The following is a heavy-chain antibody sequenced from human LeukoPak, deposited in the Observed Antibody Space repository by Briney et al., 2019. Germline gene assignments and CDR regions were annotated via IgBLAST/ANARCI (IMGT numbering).Heavy chain of an antibody. Sequence: GASVKVSCKVSGYTLTELSMHWVRQAPGKGLEWMGGFDPGDGETIYAQKFQGRVTMTEDASTDTAYMELSSLRSEDTAVYYCATSSSTSHLAFDIWGQGTMVTVSS. CDR3: ATSSSTSHLAFDI. CDR2: FDPGDGET. J-gene: IGHJ3*02. V-gene: IGHV1-24*01. D-gene: IGHD2-2*01. CDR1: GYTLTELS.